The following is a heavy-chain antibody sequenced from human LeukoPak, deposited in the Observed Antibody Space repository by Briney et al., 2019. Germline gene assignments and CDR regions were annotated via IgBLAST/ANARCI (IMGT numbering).Heavy chain of an antibody. V-gene: IGHV1-69*13. CDR2: IIPIFGTA. D-gene: IGHD3-3*01. Sequence: SVKVSCKASGGTFSSYAISWVRQAPGQGLEWMGGIIPIFGTANYAQKFQGRVTITADESTSTAYMELSSLRSEDTAVYYCARANLWSGYSTINFYYYYYGMDVWGQGTTVTVSS. CDR3: ARANLWSGYSTINFYYYYYGMDV. CDR1: GGTFSSYA. J-gene: IGHJ6*02.